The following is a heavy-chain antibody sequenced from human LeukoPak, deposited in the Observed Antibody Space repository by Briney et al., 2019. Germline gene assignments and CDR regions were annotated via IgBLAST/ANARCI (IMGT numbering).Heavy chain of an antibody. J-gene: IGHJ4*02. CDR1: GFTFSSYS. V-gene: IGHV3-21*04. CDR3: ARDPGSPRYCSSTSCYLYY. D-gene: IGHD2-2*01. CDR2: ISSSSNYI. Sequence: GGSLRLSCAASGFTFSSYSMNWVRQAPGKGLEWVSSISSSSNYIYYADSVKGRFTISRDNAKNSLYLQMNSLRAEDTALYYCARDPGSPRYCSSTSCYLYYWGQGTLVTVSS.